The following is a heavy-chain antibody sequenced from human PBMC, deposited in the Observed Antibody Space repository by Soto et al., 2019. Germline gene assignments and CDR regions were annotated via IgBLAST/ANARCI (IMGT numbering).Heavy chain of an antibody. CDR2: LDNDGTNT. J-gene: IGHJ4*02. Sequence: PGGSLRLSCAASGFTFSTYWMHWVRQAPGKGLVWVSRLDNDGTNTRYADSVKGRFTVSRDNGKNTVYLQMDSLRAEDTASYHCARLRVGATGRTDSDYWGPGTLVTVSS. V-gene: IGHV3-74*01. CDR1: GFTFSTYW. CDR3: ARLRVGATGRTDSDY. D-gene: IGHD1-1*01.